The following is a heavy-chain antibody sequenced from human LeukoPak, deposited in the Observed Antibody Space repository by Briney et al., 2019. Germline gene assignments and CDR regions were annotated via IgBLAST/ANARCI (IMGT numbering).Heavy chain of an antibody. V-gene: IGHV3-53*01. CDR2: IYSGGTT. Sequence: GGSLRLSCAASGFSVSSNYMNWVRQAPGKGLEWVSIIYSGGTTYYADSVKGRFTISRDNSKNTLHLQMNSLRAEDTAVYYCARVLWNGDYPRFDYWGQGTLVTVS. D-gene: IGHD4-17*01. CDR1: GFSVSSNY. CDR3: ARVLWNGDYPRFDY. J-gene: IGHJ4*02.